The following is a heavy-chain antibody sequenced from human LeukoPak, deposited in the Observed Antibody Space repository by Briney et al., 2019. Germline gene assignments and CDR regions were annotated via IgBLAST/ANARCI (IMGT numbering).Heavy chain of an antibody. CDR2: IYHSGST. CDR3: ARPFLRFSSGWHFDY. V-gene: IGHV4-38-2*02. D-gene: IGHD6-19*01. Sequence: KPSETLSLTCTVSGYSISSGYYWGWIRQPPGKGLEWIGTIYHSGSTYYNPSLKSRVTISIDTSKNQFSLKLSSVTAADTAIYYCARPFLRFSSGWHFDYWGQGILVTVSS. J-gene: IGHJ4*02. CDR1: GYSISSGYY.